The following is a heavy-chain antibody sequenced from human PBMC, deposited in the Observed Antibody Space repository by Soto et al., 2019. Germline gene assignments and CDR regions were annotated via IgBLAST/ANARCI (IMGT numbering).Heavy chain of an antibody. V-gene: IGHV3-30-3*01. Sequence: QVQLVESGGGVVQPGRSLRLSCAASGFTFSSYAMHWVRQAPGKGLEWVAVISYDGSNKYYADSVKGRFTISRDNSKNTLYLQMNSLRAEDTAVYYCARDRGGYGYGYRNWYFDLWGRGTLVTVSS. D-gene: IGHD5-18*01. CDR2: ISYDGSNK. CDR1: GFTFSSYA. CDR3: ARDRGGYGYGYRNWYFDL. J-gene: IGHJ2*01.